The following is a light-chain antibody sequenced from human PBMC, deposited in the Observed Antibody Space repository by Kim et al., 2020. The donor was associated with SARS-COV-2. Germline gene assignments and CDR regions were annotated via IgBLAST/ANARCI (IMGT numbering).Light chain of an antibody. CDR1: SSNIGNNY. Sequence: GQKVTISCSGSSSNIGNNYVSWYQQLPETAPKLLIYDNDKRPSGIPDRFSGSKSGTSATLAISGLQTGDEADYYCGTWDSSLSVWVFGGGTQLTVL. CDR3: GTWDSSLSVWV. J-gene: IGLJ3*02. CDR2: DND. V-gene: IGLV1-51*01.